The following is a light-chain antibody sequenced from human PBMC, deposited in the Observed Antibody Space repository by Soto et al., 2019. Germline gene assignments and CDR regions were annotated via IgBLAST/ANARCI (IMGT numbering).Light chain of an antibody. V-gene: IGKV3-15*01. CDR3: QQYNNWPPWT. CDR1: QSVSSN. CDR2: GAS. J-gene: IGKJ1*01. Sequence: EIVMTQSPATLSVSPGERATLSCRASQSVSSNLAWYQQKPAQAPRLLIYGASTRATGIPARFSGSGSGTEFTLTISSLQSEDFEVYYCQQYNNWPPWTFGQGTKVEIK.